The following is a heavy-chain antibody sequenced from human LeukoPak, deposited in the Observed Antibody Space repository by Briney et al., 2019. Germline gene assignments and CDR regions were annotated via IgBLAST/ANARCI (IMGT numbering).Heavy chain of an antibody. Sequence: GGSLRLSCAASGFTFSFFTINWVRQAPGKGLEWVSSITATGTYIYYADSMRGRFTISRDNAKNSLYLQMNSLTAEDTAVYYCARESNSARYYYMDVWGKRTTVTVSS. V-gene: IGHV3-21*01. J-gene: IGHJ6*03. CDR2: ITATGTYI. D-gene: IGHD2-8*01. CDR3: ARESNSARYYYMDV. CDR1: GFTFSFFT.